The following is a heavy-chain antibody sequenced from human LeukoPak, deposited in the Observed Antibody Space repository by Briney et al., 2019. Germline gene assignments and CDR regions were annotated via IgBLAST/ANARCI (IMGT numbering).Heavy chain of an antibody. CDR1: GDSISNYS. D-gene: IGHD3-22*01. Sequence: SEPLSLTCTVSGDSISNYSWTWIRQPAGKGLEWIGRIYNSGSTTYNPSLKSRVTMSVDTSKNQFSLKLSSVTAADTAVYYCASYRSGYSSFDYWGQGTLVTVSS. J-gene: IGHJ4*02. V-gene: IGHV4-4*07. CDR2: IYNSGST. CDR3: ASYRSGYSSFDY.